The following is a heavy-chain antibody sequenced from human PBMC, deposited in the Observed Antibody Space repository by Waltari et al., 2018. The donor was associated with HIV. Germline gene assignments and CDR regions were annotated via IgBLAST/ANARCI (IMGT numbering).Heavy chain of an antibody. V-gene: IGHV3-7*01. D-gene: IGHD2-2*01. CDR3: ARDEIMPTSNYFYGMDV. Sequence: QVVESGGGLVQPGGSLRLSCAASGFTFNKYWMTWVRQAPGKGLEWVANIKYDGGDKYYVDSVKGRFTISRDNANNSLYLHMNSLRAEDTAVYYCARDEIMPTSNYFYGMDVWGPGTTVTVSS. J-gene: IGHJ6*02. CDR1: GFTFNKYW. CDR2: IKYDGGDK.